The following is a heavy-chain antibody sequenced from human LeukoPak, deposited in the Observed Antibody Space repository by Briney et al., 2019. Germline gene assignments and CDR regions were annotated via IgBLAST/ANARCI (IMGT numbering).Heavy chain of an antibody. V-gene: IGHV4-34*01. D-gene: IGHD6-6*01. CDR3: AREPGIAARPLDY. CDR1: GGSFSGYY. CDR2: INHSGST. J-gene: IGHJ4*02. Sequence: SGTLSLTCAVYGGSFSGYYWSWIRQPPGKGLEWIGEINHSGSTNYNPSLKSRVTISVDTSKNQFSLKLSSVTAADTAVCYCAREPGIAARPLDYWGQGTLVTVSS.